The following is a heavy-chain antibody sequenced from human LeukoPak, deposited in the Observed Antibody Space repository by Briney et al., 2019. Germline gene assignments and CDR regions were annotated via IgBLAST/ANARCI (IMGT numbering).Heavy chain of an antibody. D-gene: IGHD6-13*01. CDR1: GYSISSGYY. J-gene: IGHJ3*02. CDR3: ARQGRSSSSEPFDI. CDR2: IYHSGST. V-gene: IGHV4-38-2*01. Sequence: SETLSLTCAVSGYSISSGYYWGWIRQPPGKVLEWIGSIYHSGSTYYNPSLKSRVTISVDTSKNQFSLKLSSVTAADTAVYYCARQGRSSSSEPFDIWGQGTMVTVSS.